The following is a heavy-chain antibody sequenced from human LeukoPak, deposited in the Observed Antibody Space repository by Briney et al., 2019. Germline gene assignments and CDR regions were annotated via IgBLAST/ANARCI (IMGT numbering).Heavy chain of an antibody. CDR3: ARSSLDY. D-gene: IGHD3-10*01. V-gene: IGHV3-23*01. CDR1: GFTFSNYA. CDR2: ISGSGDNT. J-gene: IGHJ4*02. Sequence: GGSLRLSCAASGFTFSNYAMNWVRQAPGKGLEWVSAISGSGDNTYYADSVKGRFTISRDNAKNSLYLQMNSLRAEDTAVYYCARSSLDYWGQGTLVTVSS.